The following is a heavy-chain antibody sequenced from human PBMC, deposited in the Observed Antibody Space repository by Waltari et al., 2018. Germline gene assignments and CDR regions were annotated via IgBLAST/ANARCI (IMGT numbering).Heavy chain of an antibody. J-gene: IGHJ4*02. CDR1: GIIFNNFA. Sequence: EVQLLESGGGLVQPGGSLRPSCADSGIIFNNFAINWVRLAPGTGLEWVAAITVSDDTFYADSVMGRFTVSRDTSKNTVYLQMNGLRAEDTAIYYCAKPFYNWDDPLHSWGQGTLVAVSS. V-gene: IGHV3-23*01. D-gene: IGHD1-20*01. CDR3: AKPFYNWDDPLHS. CDR2: ITVSDDT.